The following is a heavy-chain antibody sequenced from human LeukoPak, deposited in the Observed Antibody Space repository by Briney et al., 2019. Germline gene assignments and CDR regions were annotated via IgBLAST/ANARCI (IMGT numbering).Heavy chain of an antibody. Sequence: SETLSLTCTVSGGSISSYYWSWIRQPAGKGLEWIGRIYTSGSTNYNPSLKSRVTMSVDTSKNQFSLKLSSVTAADTAMYYCTREAGNPQYFDYWGQGTLVTVSS. D-gene: IGHD1-1*01. CDR2: IYTSGST. V-gene: IGHV4-4*07. J-gene: IGHJ4*02. CDR3: TREAGNPQYFDY. CDR1: GGSISSYY.